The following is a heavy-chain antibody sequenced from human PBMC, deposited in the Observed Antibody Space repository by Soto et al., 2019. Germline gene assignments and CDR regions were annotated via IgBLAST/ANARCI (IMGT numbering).Heavy chain of an antibody. D-gene: IGHD6-19*01. CDR2: IKQDGSEK. CDR3: AREGSGWYGVLDY. Sequence: LRLSCAASGFTFSSYWMSWVRQAPGKGLEWVANIKQDGSEKYYVDSVKGRFTISRDNAKNSLYLQMNSLRAEDTAVYYCAREGSGWYGVLDYWGQGTLVTVSS. V-gene: IGHV3-7*01. CDR1: GFTFSSYW. J-gene: IGHJ4*02.